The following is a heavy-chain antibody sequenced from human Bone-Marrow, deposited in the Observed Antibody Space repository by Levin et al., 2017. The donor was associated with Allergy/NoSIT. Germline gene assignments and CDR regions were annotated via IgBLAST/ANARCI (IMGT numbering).Heavy chain of an antibody. CDR2: LSPLFLP. CDR3: ARDTIAAAGTAHDAFDI. CDR1: GGSISSSNW. V-gene: IGHV4-4*02. J-gene: IGHJ3*02. D-gene: IGHD6-13*01. Sequence: LSLTCAVSGGSISSSNWWSWVRQPPVPFLSFLFSLSPLFLPPSPPSLPSRVTISVDKSKNQFSLKLSSVTAADTAVYYCARDTIAAAGTAHDAFDIWGQGTMVTVSS.